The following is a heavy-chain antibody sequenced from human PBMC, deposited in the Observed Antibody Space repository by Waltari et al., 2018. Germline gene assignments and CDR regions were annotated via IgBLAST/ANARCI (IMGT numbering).Heavy chain of an antibody. D-gene: IGHD3-16*01. CDR3: ARGKSWGLDALDV. Sequence: QVQLMQSGAEVKKPGASVKVSCKTSGATFTNYDINWVRLATGQGLEWMGWMSPHSGDTGYADKFQGRVTMTWNTSITTAHMELRGLNSDDTAVYYCARGKSWGLDALDVWGQGEVVTVSS. CDR2: MSPHSGDT. CDR1: GATFTNYD. J-gene: IGHJ3*01. V-gene: IGHV1-8*01.